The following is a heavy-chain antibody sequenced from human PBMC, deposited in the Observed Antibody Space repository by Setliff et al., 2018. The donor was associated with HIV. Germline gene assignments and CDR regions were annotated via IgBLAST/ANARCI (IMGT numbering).Heavy chain of an antibody. J-gene: IGHJ6*02. D-gene: IGHD6-19*01. CDR3: ARLGSGWSDYYYYGTDV. V-gene: IGHV1-46*01. Sequence: PGESLKISCKASGYTFTSYYMHWARQAPGQGLEWMGIINPSGGSTSYAQKFQGWVTMTRDTSISTAYMELSRLRSDDTAVYYCARLGSGWSDYYYYGTDVWGQGTTVTVS. CDR2: INPSGGST. CDR1: GYTFTSYY.